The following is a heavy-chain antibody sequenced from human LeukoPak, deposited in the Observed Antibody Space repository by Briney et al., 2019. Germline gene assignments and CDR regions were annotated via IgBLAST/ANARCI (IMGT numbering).Heavy chain of an antibody. CDR1: GFTFSNYW. CDR2: IRQDESEK. J-gene: IGHJ4*02. D-gene: IGHD2-2*01. CDR3: ARALDSSSSRYQAFEE. V-gene: IGHV3-7*01. Sequence: GSLRLSCSASGFTFSNYWMSWVRQAPGKGLEWVANIRQDESEKYYVDSVKGRFTISRDNAKSSLYLQMNSLRAEDTAVYYCARALDSSSSRYQAFEEWGQGTLVTVSS.